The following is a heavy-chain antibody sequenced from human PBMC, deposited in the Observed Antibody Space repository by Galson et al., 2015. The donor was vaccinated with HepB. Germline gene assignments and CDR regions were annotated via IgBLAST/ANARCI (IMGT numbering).Heavy chain of an antibody. CDR1: GFTFDDYA. CDR3: AKVSVVRGGLSFDY. V-gene: IGHV3-9*01. Sequence: SLRLSCAASGFTFDDYAMHWVRQAPGKGLEWASGISWNSGSIGYADSVKGRFTISRDNAKNSLYLQMNSLRAEDTALYYCAKVSVVRGGLSFDYWGQGTLVTVSS. J-gene: IGHJ4*02. CDR2: ISWNSGSI. D-gene: IGHD3-10*01.